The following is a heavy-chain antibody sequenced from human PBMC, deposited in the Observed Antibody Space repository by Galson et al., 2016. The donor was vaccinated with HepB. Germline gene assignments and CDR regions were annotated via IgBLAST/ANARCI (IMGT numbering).Heavy chain of an antibody. CDR3: VKDRRVTTGVFES. CDR1: GFAFDEYA. V-gene: IGHV3-9*01. D-gene: IGHD4-23*01. CDR2: ISWDSETI. Sequence: SLRLSCAASGFAFDEYALHWVRQGPGRGLEWVSGISWDSETIDYVDSVRGRFRISRDNAEKSLFLQMNSLRQEDTGVYYCVKDRRVTTGVFESWGQGTLVVVSS. J-gene: IGHJ4*02.